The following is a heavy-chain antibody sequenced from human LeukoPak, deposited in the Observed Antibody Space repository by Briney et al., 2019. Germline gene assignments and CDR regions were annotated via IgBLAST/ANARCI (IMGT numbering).Heavy chain of an antibody. J-gene: IGHJ6*03. Sequence: GGSLRLSCAASGFTFDDYGMSWVRQAPGKGLEWVSGINWNGGSTGYADSVKGRFTISRDNAKNSLYLQMNSLRAEDTALYYCARVARVVITSYYYYMDVWGKGTTVTISS. CDR2: INWNGGST. V-gene: IGHV3-20*04. CDR3: ARVARVVITSYYYYMDV. CDR1: GFTFDDYG. D-gene: IGHD3-3*01.